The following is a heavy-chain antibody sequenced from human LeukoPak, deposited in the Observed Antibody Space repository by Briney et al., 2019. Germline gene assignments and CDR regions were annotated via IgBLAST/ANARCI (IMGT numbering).Heavy chain of an antibody. J-gene: IGHJ5*02. D-gene: IGHD3-3*01. V-gene: IGHV4-59*12. CDR1: GASISNYY. Sequence: SETLSLTCTVSGASISNYYWTWIRQPPGKGLEWIGYIYYSGSTNYRPSLKSRVTISVDTSKNQVSLKLSSVTAADTAVYYCARGYFLYYDFWSGQNWFDPWGQGTLVTVSS. CDR3: ARGYFLYYDFWSGQNWFDP. CDR2: IYYSGST.